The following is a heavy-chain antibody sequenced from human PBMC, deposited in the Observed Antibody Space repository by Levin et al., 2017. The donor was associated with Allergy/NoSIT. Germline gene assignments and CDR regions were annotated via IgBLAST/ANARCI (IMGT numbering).Heavy chain of an antibody. CDR2: IYYSGST. CDR3: ATEKTYYDYVWGSYRKGAFDI. V-gene: IGHV4-31*03. D-gene: IGHD3-16*02. Sequence: SETLSLTCTVSGGSISSGGYYWSWIRQHPGKGLEWIGYIYYSGSTYYNPSLKSRVTISVDTSKNQFSLKLSSVTAADTAVYYCATEKTYYDYVWGSYRKGAFDIWGQGTMVTVSS. J-gene: IGHJ3*02. CDR1: GGSISSGGYY.